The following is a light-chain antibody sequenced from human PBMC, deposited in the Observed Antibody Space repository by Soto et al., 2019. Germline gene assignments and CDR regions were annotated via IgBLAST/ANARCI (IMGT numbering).Light chain of an antibody. CDR2: EDN. V-gene: IGLV1-51*02. Sequence: QSVLTQPPSVSAAPGQKVTISCSGSSSDIANNFVSWYQQLPGTAPKLLIYEDNKRPSGIPARFSGSKSGTSSTPGITGLQTGGEADYYCGAWDSSLSATVFGGGTQLTVL. CDR1: SSDIANNF. J-gene: IGLJ7*01. CDR3: GAWDSSLSATV.